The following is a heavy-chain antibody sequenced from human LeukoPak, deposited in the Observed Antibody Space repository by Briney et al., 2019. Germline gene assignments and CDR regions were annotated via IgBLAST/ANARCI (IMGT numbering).Heavy chain of an antibody. CDR1: GFTFSSYW. V-gene: IGHV3-7*01. Sequence: PGGSLRLACAASGFTFSSYWMSSVRQAPGKGLEWVANIKQDGGEKYYVDSVKGRFTISRDNAKNSLYLQMNSLRAEDTAVYYCARHRLQLERRGLDYWGQGTLVTVSS. CDR2: IKQDGGEK. D-gene: IGHD1-1*01. CDR3: ARHRLQLERRGLDY. J-gene: IGHJ4*01.